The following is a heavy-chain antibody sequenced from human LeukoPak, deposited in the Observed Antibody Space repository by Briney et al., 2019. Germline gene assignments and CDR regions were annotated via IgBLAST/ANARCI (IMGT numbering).Heavy chain of an antibody. V-gene: IGHV3-64*01. J-gene: IGHJ4*02. CDR1: GFTFSSYA. D-gene: IGHD1-26*01. CDR3: AASGSSYDY. CDR2: ISSNGGST. Sequence: GRSLRLSCAASGFTFSSYAMHWVRQAPGKGLEYVSAISSNGGSTYYANSVKGRFTISRDNSKNTLYLQMGSLRAEDMAVYYCAASGSSYDYWGQGTLVTVSS.